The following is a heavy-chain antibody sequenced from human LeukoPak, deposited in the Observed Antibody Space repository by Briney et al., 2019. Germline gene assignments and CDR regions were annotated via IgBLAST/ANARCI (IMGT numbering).Heavy chain of an antibody. CDR2: ISGSGGST. J-gene: IGHJ4*02. V-gene: IGHV3-23*01. Sequence: PGGSLRLSCAASGFTFSSYAMSWVRQAPGKGLEWVSAISGSGGSTYYADSVKGRFTISRDNSKNTLYLQMNSLRAEDTAVYYCAKLIGWLSNFRLDYWGQGTLATVSS. D-gene: IGHD3-9*01. CDR3: AKLIGWLSNFRLDY. CDR1: GFTFSSYA.